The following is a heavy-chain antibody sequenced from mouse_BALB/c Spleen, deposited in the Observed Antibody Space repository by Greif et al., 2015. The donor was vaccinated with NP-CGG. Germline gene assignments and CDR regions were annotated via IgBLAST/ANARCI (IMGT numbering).Heavy chain of an antibody. CDR1: GFTFSSYA. Sequence: DVQLVESGGGLVKPGGSLKLSCAASGFTFSSYAMSWVRQSPEKRLEWVAEISSGGSYTYYPDTVTGRFTISRDNAKNTLYLEMSSLRSEDTAMYYCAREGNPDGNYAMDYWGQGTSVTVSS. CDR2: ISSGGSYT. J-gene: IGHJ4*01. V-gene: IGHV5-9-4*01. D-gene: IGHD2-1*01. CDR3: AREGNPDGNYAMDY.